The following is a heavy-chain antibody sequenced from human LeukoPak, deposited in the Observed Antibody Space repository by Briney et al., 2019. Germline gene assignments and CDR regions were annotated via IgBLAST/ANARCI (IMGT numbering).Heavy chain of an antibody. CDR2: ISSSSSYI. V-gene: IGHV3-21*01. Sequence: AGGSLRLSCAASGFTFSSYSMNWVRQAPGKGLEWVSSISSSSSYIYYADSVKGRFTISRDNAKNSLYLQMNSLRAEDTAVYYCARDLGYCSGGSCLRDQYYYYGMDVWGQGTTVTVSS. CDR3: ARDLGYCSGGSCLRDQYYYYGMDV. D-gene: IGHD2-15*01. CDR1: GFTFSSYS. J-gene: IGHJ6*02.